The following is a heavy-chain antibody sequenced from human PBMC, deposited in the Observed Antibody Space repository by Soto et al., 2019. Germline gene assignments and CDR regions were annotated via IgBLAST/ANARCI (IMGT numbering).Heavy chain of an antibody. CDR3: ARSQGSSTSLEIYYYYYYGMDV. CDR2: IIPISDTT. J-gene: IGHJ6*02. V-gene: IGHV1-69*01. CDR1: GGTFSSYA. Sequence: QVQLVQSGAEVKKTGSSVKVSCKASGGTFSSYAISWVRQAPGQGLEWLGGIIPISDTTNYAQKFQGRVTITEDESTSTAYMELSSLRSEDTAVYYCARSQGSSTSLEIYYYYYYGMDVWGQGTTVTVSS. D-gene: IGHD2-2*01.